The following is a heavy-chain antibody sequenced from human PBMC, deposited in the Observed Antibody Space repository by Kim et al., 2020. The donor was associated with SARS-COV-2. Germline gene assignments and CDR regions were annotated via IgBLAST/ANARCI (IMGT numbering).Heavy chain of an antibody. D-gene: IGHD3-10*01. J-gene: IGHJ4*02. Sequence: DAVKGRFTISRDNSKNTLYLQMNSLRAEDTAVYYCAKVSSTMVRGDHFDYWGQGTLVTVSS. V-gene: IGHV3-23*01. CDR3: AKVSSTMVRGDHFDY.